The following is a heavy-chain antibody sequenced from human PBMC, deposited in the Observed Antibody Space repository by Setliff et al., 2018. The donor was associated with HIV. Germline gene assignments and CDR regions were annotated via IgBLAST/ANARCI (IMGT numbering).Heavy chain of an antibody. CDR1: RGPISRFY. V-gene: IGHV4-59*12. Sequence: KPSETLSLTCIVSRGPISRFYWSWIRQPPGKGLEWIGYIYYTGTTNYNPSLKSRVTISVDTSKNQLSLKLSSVTAADTAVYYCARDLPPSTVDMLGAFDRWGQGTMVTVSS. CDR3: ARDLPPSTVDMLGAFDR. D-gene: IGHD4-17*01. J-gene: IGHJ3*02. CDR2: IYYTGTT.